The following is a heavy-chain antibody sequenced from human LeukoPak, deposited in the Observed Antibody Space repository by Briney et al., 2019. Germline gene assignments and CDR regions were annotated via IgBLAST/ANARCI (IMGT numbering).Heavy chain of an antibody. CDR3: AKDVTPYGDYTLDY. D-gene: IGHD4-17*01. CDR1: GFTFSSYA. Sequence: PGGSLRLSCAASGFTFSSYAMSWVRQAPGKGLEWVSAISGSGGSTYYADSVKGRFTISRDNSKNTLYLQMNSLRAEDTAVYYCAKDVTPYGDYTLDYWGQGTLVTVSS. J-gene: IGHJ4*02. V-gene: IGHV3-23*01. CDR2: ISGSGGST.